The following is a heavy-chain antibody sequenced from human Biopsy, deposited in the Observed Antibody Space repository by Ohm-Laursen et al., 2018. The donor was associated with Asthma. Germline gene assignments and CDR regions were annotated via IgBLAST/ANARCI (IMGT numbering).Heavy chain of an antibody. V-gene: IGHV3-7*05. CDR1: GFTFSTSC. CDR2: IKEDGSEK. J-gene: IGHJ4*02. D-gene: IGHD2-15*01. CDR3: ARDVDLRSVY. Sequence: SLRLSFAASGFTFSTSCMTWVRQAPGKGLEWVANIKEDGSEKNYVDSVKGRFTISRDNGKNSLYLQMNSLRAEETAVYYCARDVDLRSVYWGQGTLVTVSS.